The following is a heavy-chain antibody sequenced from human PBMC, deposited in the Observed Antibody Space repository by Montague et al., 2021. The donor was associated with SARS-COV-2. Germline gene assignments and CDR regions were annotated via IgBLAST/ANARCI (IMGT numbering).Heavy chain of an antibody. CDR3: ARESGYRSGWRYYYGMDV. CDR1: GGSISNYY. J-gene: IGHJ6*02. Sequence: SETLSLTCTVSGGSISNYYRTWIRQPPGKGLEWIGRLYTSGSTTYNPSLKSRVTMSVDTSKNQFSLNVTSVTAADTAIYYCARESGYRSGWRYYYGMDVWGQGTTVTVSS. CDR2: LYTSGST. V-gene: IGHV4-4*07. D-gene: IGHD6-19*01.